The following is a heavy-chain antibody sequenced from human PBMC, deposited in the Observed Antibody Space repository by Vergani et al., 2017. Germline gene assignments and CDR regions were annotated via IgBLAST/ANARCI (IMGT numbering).Heavy chain of an antibody. V-gene: IGHV1-69*01. J-gene: IGHJ3*02. CDR3: ARTYGDYVEVGFDI. CDR2: IIPIFGTA. D-gene: IGHD4-17*01. CDR1: GGTFSSYA. Sequence: QVPLVQSGAEVKKPGSSVKVSCKASGGTFSSYAISWVPKAPGQGLEWMGGIIPIFGTANYAQKFQGRDTITAEDATSTASMELSSLRSEDTAVYYCARTYGDYVEVGFDIWGQGTMVTVSS.